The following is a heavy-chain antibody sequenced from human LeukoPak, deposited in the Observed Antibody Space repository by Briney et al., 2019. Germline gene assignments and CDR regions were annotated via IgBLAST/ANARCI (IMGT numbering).Heavy chain of an antibody. V-gene: IGHV3-23*01. CDR3: AKDQVVGASVFEY. J-gene: IGHJ4*02. Sequence: QPGGSLRLSCAASAFTFSNYAMSWVRQAPGKGLEWVSAISGSGGSTYYADSVKGRFTISRDNSKNTLYLQTNSLRAEDTAVYYCAKDQVVGASVFEYWGQGTLVTVSS. D-gene: IGHD1-26*01. CDR2: ISGSGGST. CDR1: AFTFSNYA.